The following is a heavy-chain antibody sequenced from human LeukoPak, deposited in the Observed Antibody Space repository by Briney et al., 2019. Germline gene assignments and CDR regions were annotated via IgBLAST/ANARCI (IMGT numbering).Heavy chain of an antibody. Sequence: SVKVSCKASGGTFSSYAISWVRQAPGQGLEWMGRIIPIFGIANYAQKFQGRVTITADKSTSTAYMELSSLRSEDTAVYHCARVNFLSVGESKNGMDVWGQGTTVTVSS. CDR1: GGTFSSYA. CDR3: ARVNFLSVGESKNGMDV. J-gene: IGHJ6*02. V-gene: IGHV1-69*04. D-gene: IGHD3-10*01. CDR2: IIPIFGIA.